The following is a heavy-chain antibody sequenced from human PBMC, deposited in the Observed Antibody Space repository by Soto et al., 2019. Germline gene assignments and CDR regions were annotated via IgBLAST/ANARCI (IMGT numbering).Heavy chain of an antibody. Sequence: LSCAASGFTFSSYAMSWVRQAPGKGLEWVSAISGGGGSTYYADSVKGRFTISRDNSKNTLYLQMNSLRAEDTAVYYCAKDLYGAARPHWGQGTLVTVSS. CDR3: AKDLYGAARPH. D-gene: IGHD6-6*01. J-gene: IGHJ4*02. V-gene: IGHV3-23*01. CDR2: ISGGGGST. CDR1: GFTFSSYA.